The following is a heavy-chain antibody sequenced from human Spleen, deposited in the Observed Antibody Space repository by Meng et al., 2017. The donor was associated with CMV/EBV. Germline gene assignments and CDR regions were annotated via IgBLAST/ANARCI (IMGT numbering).Heavy chain of an antibody. J-gene: IGHJ4*02. D-gene: IGHD2-15*01. V-gene: IGHV3-33*01. CDR2: VWSDGTET. CDR1: GFTLSYYA. CDR3: ARDRLAAPASDPHFDY. Sequence: GGSLRLSCAASGFTLSYYAMHWVRQPPGGGLEWVAGVWSDGTETYYTESVKGRCAISRDNSNNMIFLQMNSLSAEDTAIYYCARDRLAAPASDPHFDYWGLGTLVTVSS.